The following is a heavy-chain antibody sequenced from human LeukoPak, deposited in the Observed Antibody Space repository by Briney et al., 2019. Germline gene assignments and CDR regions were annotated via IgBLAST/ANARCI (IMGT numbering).Heavy chain of an antibody. CDR3: ARVNWNPDY. D-gene: IGHD1-1*01. CDR1: GYSISSGFH. J-gene: IGHJ4*02. V-gene: IGHV4-38-2*02. Sequence: PSEALSLTCTVSGYSISSGFHWGWIRQPPGKGLEWIGSIHRSGSTYYNPSLKSRVTKSVDTSKNQFSLKLSSVAAADTAVYYCARVNWNPDYWGQGTLVTVSS. CDR2: IHRSGST.